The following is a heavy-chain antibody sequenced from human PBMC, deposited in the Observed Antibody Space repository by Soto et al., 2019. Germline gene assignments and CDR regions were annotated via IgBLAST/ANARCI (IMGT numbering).Heavy chain of an antibody. V-gene: IGHV1-8*02. Sequence: ASVKVSCKASGYDFTAYDINWVRQASGQGLEWMGWMNPINGATGTARRFQGRVSMTRNTDTGTAYLGLTSLRSDDTAVYFCGRGPSPRAPAGGTPYYYAMDVWGQGTTVTVSS. J-gene: IGHJ6*02. CDR3: GRGPSPRAPAGGTPYYYAMDV. CDR1: GYDFTAYD. CDR2: MNPINGAT. D-gene: IGHD2-2*01.